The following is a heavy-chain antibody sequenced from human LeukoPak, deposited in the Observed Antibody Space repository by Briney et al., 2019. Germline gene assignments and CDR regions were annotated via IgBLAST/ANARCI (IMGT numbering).Heavy chain of an antibody. J-gene: IGHJ4*02. D-gene: IGHD3/OR15-3a*01. CDR1: GLTFSSYA. Sequence: GGSLRLSCAASGLTFSSYAMSWVGQAPGKGLEWVSVIYSGGSTYYADSVKGRFTISRDNSKNTLYLQMNSLRAEDTAVYYCAGRWTGSADDWGQGTLVTVSS. CDR3: AGRWTGSADD. CDR2: IYSGGST. V-gene: IGHV3-66*02.